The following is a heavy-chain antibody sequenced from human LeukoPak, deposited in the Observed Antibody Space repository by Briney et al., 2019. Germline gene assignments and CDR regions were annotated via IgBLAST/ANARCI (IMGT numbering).Heavy chain of an antibody. CDR3: ARDYYGGHNLYNFDL. J-gene: IGHJ4*02. CDR2: INPSGGST. V-gene: IGHV1-46*01. Sequence: ASVKVSCKASGYSFTTYHMHWVRQAPGQGLEWMGIINPSGGSTNYAQNFQGRVTMTRDTSTNTVYTELSSLRSDDTAVYYCARDYYGGHNLYNFDLWGQGTRVIVSS. D-gene: IGHD3-10*01. CDR1: GYSFTTYH.